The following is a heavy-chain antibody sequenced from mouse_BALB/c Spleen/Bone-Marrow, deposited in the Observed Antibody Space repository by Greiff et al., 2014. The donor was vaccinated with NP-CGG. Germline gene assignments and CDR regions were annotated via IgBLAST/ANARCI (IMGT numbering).Heavy chain of an antibody. Sequence: VQLQQSGAELVKPGASVMLSCTASGFNIKDTYIHWVKQRPEQGLEWIGRIDPANGNTKYDPKFQGKATITADTSSNTAYLQLSSLTSEDTAVYYCAEITTAAYYVMDYWGQGTSVTVSS. V-gene: IGHV14-3*02. CDR3: AEITTAAYYVMDY. CDR2: IDPANGNT. CDR1: GFNIKDTY. J-gene: IGHJ4*01. D-gene: IGHD1-2*01.